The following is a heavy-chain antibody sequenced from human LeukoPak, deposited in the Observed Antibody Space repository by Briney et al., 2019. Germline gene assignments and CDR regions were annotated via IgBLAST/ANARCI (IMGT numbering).Heavy chain of an antibody. CDR1: GFTFSTYA. Sequence: GGSLRLSCAASGFTFSTYAMHWVRQAPGKGLEWVAVISYDGSGKYYADSVKGRFTISRDNSKNTLYLHMNSLRAEDTAVYYCARQVGADFDYWGQGTLVTVSS. V-gene: IGHV3-30-3*01. D-gene: IGHD1-26*01. CDR2: ISYDGSGK. CDR3: ARQVGADFDY. J-gene: IGHJ4*02.